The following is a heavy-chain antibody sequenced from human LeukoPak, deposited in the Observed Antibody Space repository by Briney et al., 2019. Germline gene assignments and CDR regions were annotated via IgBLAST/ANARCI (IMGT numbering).Heavy chain of an antibody. CDR2: VDPEDGET. J-gene: IGHJ4*02. CDR1: GYTFTDYY. D-gene: IGHD3-3*01. Sequence: ASVKISCKASGYTFTDYYMHWVQQAPGKGLEWMGRVDPEDGETIYAEKFQGRVTITADTSTDTAYMELSSLRSEDTAVYYCATEVVEVGYLWSGYSFDYWGQGTLVTVSS. V-gene: IGHV1-69-2*01. CDR3: ATEVVEVGYLWSGYSFDY.